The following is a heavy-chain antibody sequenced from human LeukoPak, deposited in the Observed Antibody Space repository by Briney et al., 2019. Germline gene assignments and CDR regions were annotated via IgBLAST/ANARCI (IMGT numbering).Heavy chain of an antibody. CDR3: ARDERYSSSRSPLDY. Sequence: ASVKVSCKPSGYTFTAYYIHFVRQAPGQGLEWMGWINPNSGDTNYAQNFQDRVTMTWDTSVSTAYMELTSLTSDDTAVYYCARDERYSSSRSPLDYWGQGTLVTVSS. D-gene: IGHD6-13*01. CDR1: GYTFTAYY. V-gene: IGHV1-2*02. J-gene: IGHJ4*02. CDR2: INPNSGDT.